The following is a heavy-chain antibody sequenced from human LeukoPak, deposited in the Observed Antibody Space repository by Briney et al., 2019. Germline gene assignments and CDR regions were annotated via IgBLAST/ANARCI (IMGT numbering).Heavy chain of an antibody. CDR1: GFTVSSNY. CDR2: IYSGGST. J-gene: IGHJ6*03. D-gene: IGHD3-22*01. Sequence: GGSLRLSCAASGFTVSSNYMSWVRQAPGKGLEWVSVIYSGGSTYYADSVKGRFTISRDNSKNTLYLQMNSLRAEDTAVYYCARVQSYYDSSGYTRTMDVWGKGTTVTVSS. CDR3: ARVQSYYDSSGYTRTMDV. V-gene: IGHV3-53*01.